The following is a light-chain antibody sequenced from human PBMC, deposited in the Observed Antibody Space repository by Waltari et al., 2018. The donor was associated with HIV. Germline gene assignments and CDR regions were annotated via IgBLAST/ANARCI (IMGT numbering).Light chain of an antibody. J-gene: IGKJ4*01. Sequence: DILLTQYLATLSVSPGVRGTLSCRASQSVGLNLAWYQQRPGQPPRLLVYGASTRASDVSTRFSASGSGTEFTLTITSVRSEDFATYFCQQYDVWPLTFGGGTNVDLK. CDR1: QSVGLN. CDR2: GAS. CDR3: QQYDVWPLT. V-gene: IGKV3-15*01.